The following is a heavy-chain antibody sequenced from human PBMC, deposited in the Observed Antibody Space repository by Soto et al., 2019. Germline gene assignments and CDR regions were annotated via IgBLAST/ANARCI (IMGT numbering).Heavy chain of an antibody. V-gene: IGHV1-69*08. CDR2: IIPVIGIT. CDR1: GGTFSSYT. CDR3: ARENGDLHESSGQWAFDV. D-gene: IGHD3-22*01. Sequence: QVQLVQSGAEVKKPGSSVKVSCKASGGTFSSYTLSWVRQAPGQGLEWMGRIIPVIGITHSAQKFQGRVTITVDKSTTTAYMELSGLRSEDTAMYYCARENGDLHESSGQWAFDVWGQGTMVTVSS. J-gene: IGHJ3*01.